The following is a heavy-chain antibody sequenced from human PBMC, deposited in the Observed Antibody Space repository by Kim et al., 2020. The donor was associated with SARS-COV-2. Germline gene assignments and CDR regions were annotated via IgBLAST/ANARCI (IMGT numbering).Heavy chain of an antibody. CDR3: ARDQGYYGSGGVNYYYYGMDV. Sequence: GGSLRLSCAASGFTFSSYAMHWVRQAPGKGLEWVAVISYDGSNKYYADSVKGRFTISRDNSKNTLYLQMNSLRAEDTAVYYCARDQGYYGSGGVNYYYYGMDVWGQGTTVTVSS. J-gene: IGHJ6*02. V-gene: IGHV3-30*04. D-gene: IGHD3-10*01. CDR2: ISYDGSNK. CDR1: GFTFSSYA.